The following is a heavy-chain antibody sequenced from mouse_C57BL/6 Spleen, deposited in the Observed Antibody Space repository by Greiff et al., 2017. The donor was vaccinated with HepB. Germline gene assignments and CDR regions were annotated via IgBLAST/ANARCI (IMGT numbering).Heavy chain of an antibody. CDR1: GYTFTSYW. D-gene: IGHD2-4*01. V-gene: IGHV1-69*01. CDR2: IDPSDSYT. J-gene: IGHJ3*01. CDR3: ARFYDYDGFAY. Sequence: QVQLQQPGAELVMPGASVKLSCKASGYTFTSYWMHWVKQRPGQGLEWIGEIDPSDSYTNYNQKFKGKSTLTVDKSSSTAYMQLSSLTSEDSAVYYCARFYDYDGFAYWGKGTLVTVSA.